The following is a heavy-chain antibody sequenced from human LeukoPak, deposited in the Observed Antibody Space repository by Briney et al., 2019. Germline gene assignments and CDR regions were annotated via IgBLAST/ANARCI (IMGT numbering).Heavy chain of an antibody. V-gene: IGHV3-74*01. J-gene: IGHJ4*02. CDR3: ARVPPGDSYGNY. CDR1: GFTFSSYW. CDR2: IDSDGSTT. Sequence: GSLRLSCAASGFTFSSYWMHWVRQAPGKGLVWVSRIDSDGSTTKYADSVKGRFTISRDNAKNTLYLQMNSLRAEDTAVYYCARVPPGDSYGNYWGQGTLVTVSS. D-gene: IGHD5-18*01.